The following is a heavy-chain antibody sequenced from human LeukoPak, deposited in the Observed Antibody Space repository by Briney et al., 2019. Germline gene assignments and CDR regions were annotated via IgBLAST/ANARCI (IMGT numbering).Heavy chain of an antibody. CDR2: ISGDSDNR. CDR1: GFNVAAYA. Sequence: GGSLRLSCAASGFNVAAYAMYWVHQLPGKSLEWVSLISGDSDNRYSAASVKGRFTISRDNSKNSLYLQMNSLTAEDTALYYCAIAYESGSFYRAFAYWGQGALVTVSS. D-gene: IGHD3-10*01. CDR3: AIAYESGSFYRAFAY. V-gene: IGHV3-43*02. J-gene: IGHJ4*02.